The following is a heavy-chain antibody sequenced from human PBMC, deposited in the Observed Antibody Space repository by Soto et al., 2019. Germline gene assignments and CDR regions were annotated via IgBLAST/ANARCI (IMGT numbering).Heavy chain of an antibody. J-gene: IGHJ4*02. CDR2: ISYDGSNE. D-gene: IGHD5-12*01. CDR3: ASCRGYRLPTADFDY. Sequence: QVQLVESGGGVVQPGRSLRLSCTASGFTFSSYGMHWVRQAPGKGLEWVAVISYDGSNEYYADSVKGRFTISRDNSKNTLYLPMHSLRVEDTAVYYCASCRGYRLPTADFDYWGQGTLVTVSS. CDR1: GFTFSSYG. V-gene: IGHV3-30*03.